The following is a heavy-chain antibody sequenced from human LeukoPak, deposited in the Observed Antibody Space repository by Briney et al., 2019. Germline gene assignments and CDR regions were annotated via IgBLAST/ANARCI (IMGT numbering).Heavy chain of an antibody. Sequence: ASVKVSCKASGYTFTSYDINWVRQAPGQGLEWMGWMNPNSGNTGYAQKFQGRVTITWNTSVSTAYMELSSLRSEDTAVYYCARADYDFWSGCYYNLFDPWGQGTLVTVSS. V-gene: IGHV1-8*03. CDR2: MNPNSGNT. D-gene: IGHD3-3*01. CDR1: GYTFTSYD. J-gene: IGHJ5*02. CDR3: ARADYDFWSGCYYNLFDP.